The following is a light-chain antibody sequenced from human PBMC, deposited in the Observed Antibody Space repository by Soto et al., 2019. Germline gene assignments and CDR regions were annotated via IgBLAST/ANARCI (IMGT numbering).Light chain of an antibody. V-gene: IGLV2-14*03. CDR1: SSDVGGYNY. CDR3: ASYTSTTTLI. J-gene: IGLJ2*01. Sequence: QSALTQPASVSGSPGQSITISCTGTSSDVGGYNYVSWYQQHPDKAPKFLIYDVSSRPSGISNRFSGSKSGNTASLTISGLQAEDEADYYCASYTSTTTLIFGGGTKVTVL. CDR2: DVS.